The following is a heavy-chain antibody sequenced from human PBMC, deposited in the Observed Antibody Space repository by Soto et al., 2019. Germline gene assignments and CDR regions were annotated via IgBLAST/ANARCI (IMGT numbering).Heavy chain of an antibody. Sequence: QVPLVQSGAEVKKPGASVKVSCKASGYTFTSYAIHWVRQAPGQRLEWMGWINAGNGNTKYSQKFQGRVTITRDTSASTAYMELSSLRSEDTALYYCTRILGYCSGGTCDYWGQGTLVTVSS. D-gene: IGHD2-15*01. V-gene: IGHV1-3*01. CDR3: TRILGYCSGGTCDY. J-gene: IGHJ4*02. CDR2: INAGNGNT. CDR1: GYTFTSYA.